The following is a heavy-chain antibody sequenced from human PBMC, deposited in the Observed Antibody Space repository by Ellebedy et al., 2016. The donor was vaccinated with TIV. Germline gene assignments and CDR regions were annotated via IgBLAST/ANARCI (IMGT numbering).Heavy chain of an antibody. CDR1: GYTFTSYD. CDR3: SRDHYGSGSARGY. D-gene: IGHD3-10*01. J-gene: IGHJ4*02. CDR2: MNPNSGNT. Sequence: ASVKVSXXASGYTFTSYDINWVRQATGQGLEWMGWMNPNSGNTGYAQKFQGRVTMTRDTSISTAYMELSSLRSEDTAVYYCSRDHYGSGSARGYWGQGAQVTVSS. V-gene: IGHV1-8*01.